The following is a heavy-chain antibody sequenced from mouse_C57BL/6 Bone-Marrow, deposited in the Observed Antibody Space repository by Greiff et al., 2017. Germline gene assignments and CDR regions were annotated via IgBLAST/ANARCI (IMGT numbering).Heavy chain of an antibody. J-gene: IGHJ2*01. CDR2: IDPSDSET. CDR3: AREDDYGGTCYCDY. D-gene: IGHD2-4*01. CDR1: GYTFTSYW. V-gene: IGHV1-52*01. Sequence: VQLQQPGAELVRPGSSVKLSCKASGYTFTSYWMHWVKQRPVQGLEWIGNIDPSDSETHYNQKFKDKATLTVDKSSSTAYMQLSSLTSEDSAVYYGAREDDYGGTCYCDYWGQGTTVTVSA.